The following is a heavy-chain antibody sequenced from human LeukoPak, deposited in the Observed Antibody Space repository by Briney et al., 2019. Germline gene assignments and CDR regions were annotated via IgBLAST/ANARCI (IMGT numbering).Heavy chain of an antibody. CDR1: GFSFSSYW. CDR2: IKQDESEK. CDR3: ARDIPATEVDY. J-gene: IGHJ4*02. D-gene: IGHD2-2*01. V-gene: IGHV3-7*01. Sequence: GGSLRLSCAASGFSFSSYWMSWVRQALGKGLEWVASIKQDESEKYYVDSVKGRFTISRVNAKNSLYLQMNSLRAEDTAVYYCARDIPATEVDYWGQGVLVTVSS.